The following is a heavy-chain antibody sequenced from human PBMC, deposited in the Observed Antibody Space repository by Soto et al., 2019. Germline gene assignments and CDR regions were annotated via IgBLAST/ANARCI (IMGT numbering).Heavy chain of an antibody. Sequence: PAETLSLTCTVSGGSIGSGCYYWTWIRQHPGKGLEWIGHIYYSGSSRYNPSLESRVIMVVDTSKNQFSLKLSSVTAADTAVYYCARGGDYFDYWGQGTLVTVSS. CDR1: GGSIGSGCYY. CDR3: ARGGDYFDY. J-gene: IGHJ4*02. CDR2: IYYSGSS. V-gene: IGHV4-31*03.